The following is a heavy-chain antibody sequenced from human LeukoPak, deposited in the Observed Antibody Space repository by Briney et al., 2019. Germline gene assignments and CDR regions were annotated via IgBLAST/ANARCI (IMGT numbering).Heavy chain of an antibody. V-gene: IGHV1-18*01. D-gene: IGHD2-15*01. J-gene: IGHJ4*02. CDR1: GYTFTSYG. Sequence: ASVTASCKASGYTFTSYGISWVRQAPGQGLEWMGWISAYNGNTNYAQKLQGRVTMTTDTSTSTAYMELRSLRSDDTAVYYCARCTGGGSCYGVRYWGQGTLVTVSS. CDR2: ISAYNGNT. CDR3: ARCTGGGSCYGVRY.